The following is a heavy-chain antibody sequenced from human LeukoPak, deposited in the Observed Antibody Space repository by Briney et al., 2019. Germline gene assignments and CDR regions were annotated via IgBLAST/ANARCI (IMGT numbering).Heavy chain of an antibody. D-gene: IGHD3-10*01. Sequence: PGGSLRLSCAASGFTFSTYDVHWVRQAPGKGLEWVAIISYDGSDKYYADSVKGRFTISRDNSKNTLYLQMNSLRAEDTAVYYCAKDFGEAAFDIWGQGTMVTVSS. CDR3: AKDFGEAAFDI. CDR1: GFTFSTYD. CDR2: ISYDGSDK. J-gene: IGHJ3*02. V-gene: IGHV3-30*18.